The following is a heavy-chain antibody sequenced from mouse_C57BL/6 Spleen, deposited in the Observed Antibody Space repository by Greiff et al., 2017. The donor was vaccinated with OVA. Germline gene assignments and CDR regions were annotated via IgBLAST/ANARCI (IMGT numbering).Heavy chain of an antibody. D-gene: IGHD4-1*01. Sequence: VKLVESGPGLVQPSQSLSITCTVSGFSLTSYGVHWVRQSPGKGLEWLGVIWSGGSTDYNAAFISRLSLSKDNSKSQVFFKMNSLQADDTAIYYCARDELGGCLFAYWGQGTLVTVSA. J-gene: IGHJ3*01. CDR3: ARDELGGCLFAY. CDR1: GFSLTSYG. V-gene: IGHV2-2*01. CDR2: IWSGGST.